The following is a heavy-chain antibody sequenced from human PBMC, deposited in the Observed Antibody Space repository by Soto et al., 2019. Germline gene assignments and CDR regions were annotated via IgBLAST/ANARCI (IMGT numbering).Heavy chain of an antibody. CDR3: ARYDSSGYYWPYYYYGMDL. Sequence: PGGSLRLSCAASGFTFSTYAMHWVRQAPGKGLEWVSSISSSGSYIYYADSVKGRFTISRDNAKNSLYLQMNSLRAEDTAVYYCARYDSSGYYWPYYYYGMDLWGQGTTVTVSS. J-gene: IGHJ6*02. CDR2: ISSSGSYI. CDR1: GFTFSTYA. D-gene: IGHD3-22*01. V-gene: IGHV3-21*01.